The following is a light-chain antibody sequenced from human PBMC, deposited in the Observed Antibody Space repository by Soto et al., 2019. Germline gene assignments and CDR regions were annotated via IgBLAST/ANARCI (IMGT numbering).Light chain of an antibody. CDR1: QALSNY. J-gene: IGKJ1*01. CDR2: SAS. Sequence: DIQLTQSPSVLSASVGDTVTITCRASQALSNYLAWYQQKPGKAPDLLIYSASTLQSGVPSRFSGSGSGTEFTLTISSLQPEDVATYYCLQLNTYPWTFGQGTKVDIK. CDR3: LQLNTYPWT. V-gene: IGKV1-9*01.